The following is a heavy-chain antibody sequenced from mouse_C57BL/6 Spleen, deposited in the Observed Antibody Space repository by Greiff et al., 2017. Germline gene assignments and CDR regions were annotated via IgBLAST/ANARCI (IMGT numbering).Heavy chain of an antibody. Sequence: VQLQQPGTELVKPGASVKLSCKASGYTFTSYWMHWVKQRPGQGLEWIGNINPSNGGTNYNENFKSKATLTVDKSSSTAYMQLSSLTSEDSAVYYCARGVYYDYGWFADWGKGTLVTVSA. D-gene: IGHD2-4*01. V-gene: IGHV1-53*01. J-gene: IGHJ3*01. CDR1: GYTFTSYW. CDR2: INPSNGGT. CDR3: ARGVYYDYGWFAD.